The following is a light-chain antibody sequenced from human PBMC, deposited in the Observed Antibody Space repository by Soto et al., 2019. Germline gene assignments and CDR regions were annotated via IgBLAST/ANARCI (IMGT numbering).Light chain of an antibody. J-gene: IGLJ1*01. V-gene: IGLV2-14*01. CDR1: SRDVGGYND. CDR2: EVS. CDR3: SSYTSSSTLEV. Sequence: QLVLTQPASVSGSPGQSITISCTGTSRDVGGYNDVSWYQQHPGKAPKLMIYEVSNRPSGVSNRFSGSKSGNTASLTISGLQAEDEADYYCSSYTSSSTLEVFGTGTKLTVL.